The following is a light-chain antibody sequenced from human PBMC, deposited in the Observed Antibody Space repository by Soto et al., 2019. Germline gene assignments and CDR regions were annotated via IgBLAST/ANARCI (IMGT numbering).Light chain of an antibody. J-gene: IGKJ5*01. CDR2: KVS. Sequence: DVVLTQSPLSLPATLGQPASISCRSTQSLVYSDGNIYLNWFQQRPGQSPSRLIYKVSNRDSGVPDRFCGSRSGTDFTLNIIRVEDEDVLVYYCRQGTYWTPCTFGQGTRLEIK. V-gene: IGKV2-30*01. CDR3: RQGTYWTPCT. CDR1: QSLVYSDGNIY.